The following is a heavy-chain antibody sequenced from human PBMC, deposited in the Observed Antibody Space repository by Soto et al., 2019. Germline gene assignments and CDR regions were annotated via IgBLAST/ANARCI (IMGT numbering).Heavy chain of an antibody. CDR2: IYYSGST. J-gene: IGHJ5*02. CDR1: GGSISSYY. D-gene: IGHD3-22*01. V-gene: IGHV4-59*01. CDR3: AHMYYYDSSGYYRNWFDP. Sequence: TLSLTCTVSGGSISSYYWSWIRQPPGKGLEWIGYIYYSGSTNYNPSLKSRVTISVDTSKNQFSLKLSSVTAADTAVYYCAHMYYYDSSGYYRNWFDPWGQGTLVTVSS.